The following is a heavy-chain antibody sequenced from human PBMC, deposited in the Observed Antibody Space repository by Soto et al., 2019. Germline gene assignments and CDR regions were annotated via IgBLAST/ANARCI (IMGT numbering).Heavy chain of an antibody. V-gene: IGHV3-23*01. J-gene: IGHJ4*02. CDR1: GFTFSDYA. CDR2: ISGNGGTA. Sequence: PGGSLRLSCAASGFTFSDYAMSWVRQAQGKGLERVSAISGNGGTAYYADHVKGRFIISRDNSKNTLFLLVNNLRVEDTALYYCVKGPLHGVFWGQGTLVTVSS. CDR3: VKGPLHGVF. D-gene: IGHD3-10*01.